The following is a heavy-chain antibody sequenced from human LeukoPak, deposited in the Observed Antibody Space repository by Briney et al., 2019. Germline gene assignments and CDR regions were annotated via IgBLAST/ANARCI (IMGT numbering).Heavy chain of an antibody. CDR1: GYSLSSGYY. CDR3: ARVVVRGVIMPNDAFDI. D-gene: IGHD3-10*01. V-gene: IGHV4-38-2*01. Sequence: SETLSLTCAVSGYSLSSGYYWGWIRQPPGKGREWIGSIYHSGSTYYNPSLKSRVTISVDTSKNQFSLKLSSVTAADTAVYYCARVVVRGVIMPNDAFDIWGQGTMVTVSS. J-gene: IGHJ3*02. CDR2: IYHSGST.